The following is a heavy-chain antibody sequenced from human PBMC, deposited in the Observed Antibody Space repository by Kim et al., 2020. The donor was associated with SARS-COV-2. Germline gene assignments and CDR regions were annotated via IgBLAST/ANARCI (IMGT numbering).Heavy chain of an antibody. V-gene: IGHV4-34*01. D-gene: IGHD2-2*01. CDR2: INHSGST. CDR1: GGSFSGYY. Sequence: SETLSLTCAVYGGSFSGYYWSWIRQPPGKGLEWIGEINHSGSTNYNPSLKSRVTISVDTSKNQFSLKLSSVTAADTAVYYCARGGHPVVPAAICPFDIWGQGTMVTVSS. CDR3: ARGGHPVVPAAICPFDI. J-gene: IGHJ3*02.